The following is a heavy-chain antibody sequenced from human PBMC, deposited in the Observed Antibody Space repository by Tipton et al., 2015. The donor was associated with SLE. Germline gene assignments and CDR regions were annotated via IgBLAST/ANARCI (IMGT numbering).Heavy chain of an antibody. CDR1: GGSISSYY. J-gene: IGHJ6*03. CDR3: ARVADYYGSGHYYYYMDV. CDR2: IYYSGST. Sequence: TLSLTCTVSGGSISSYYWSWIRQPPGKGLEWIGYIYYSGSTNYNPSLKSRVTISVDTSKNQFSLKLCSVTAADTAVYYCARVADYYGSGHYYYYMDVWGKGTTVTVSS. V-gene: IGHV4-59*01. D-gene: IGHD3-10*01.